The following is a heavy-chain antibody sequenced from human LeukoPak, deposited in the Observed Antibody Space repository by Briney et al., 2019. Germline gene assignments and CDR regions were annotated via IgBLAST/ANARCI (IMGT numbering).Heavy chain of an antibody. D-gene: IGHD3-22*01. CDR2: ISGSGGST. V-gene: IGHV3-23*01. Sequence: GGSLRLSCAASGFTFSSYAMSWVRQTPGKGLEWVSAISGSGGSTYYADSVKGRFTISRDNSKNTLYLQMNSLRAEDTAVYYCAEVSFDMIVVVITPYDYWGQGTLVTVSS. J-gene: IGHJ4*02. CDR1: GFTFSSYA. CDR3: AEVSFDMIVVVITPYDY.